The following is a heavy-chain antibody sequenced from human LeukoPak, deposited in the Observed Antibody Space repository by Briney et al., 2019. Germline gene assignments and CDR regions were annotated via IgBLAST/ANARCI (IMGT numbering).Heavy chain of an antibody. CDR3: AELGITMIGGV. D-gene: IGHD3-10*02. CDR1: GFPFSNYW. J-gene: IGHJ6*04. Sequence: GGSLRLSCAASGFPFSNYWMTWVRQAPGKGLELVANIKHDGSDKYYVDSVEGRFTISRDNAKNSLYLQMNSLRAEDTAVYYCAELGITMIGGVWGKGTTVTISS. CDR2: IKHDGSDK. V-gene: IGHV3-7*01.